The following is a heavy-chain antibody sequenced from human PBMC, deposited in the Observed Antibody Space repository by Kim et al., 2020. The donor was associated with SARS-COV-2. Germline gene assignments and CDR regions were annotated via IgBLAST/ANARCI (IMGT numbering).Heavy chain of an antibody. CDR3: ARGGLAGSLGYYGLDI. D-gene: IGHD3-16*01. J-gene: IGHJ6*02. Sequence: ASVKVSCESSGYIFTKYYTHWVRQAPGHGLEWMGWINPNSSGTNYGQAFQGRVSMSRNASIDTVYIDVSRLTSDDTAVYYCARGGLAGSLGYYGLDIWGQGTAVTVS. V-gene: IGHV1-2*02. CDR1: GYIFTKYY. CDR2: INPNSSGT.